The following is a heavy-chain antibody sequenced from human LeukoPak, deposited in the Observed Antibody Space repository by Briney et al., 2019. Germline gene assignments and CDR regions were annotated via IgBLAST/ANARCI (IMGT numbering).Heavy chain of an antibody. CDR2: ISGSGGST. CDR1: GFTFSSYA. D-gene: IGHD3-3*01. J-gene: IGHJ4*02. CDR3: AKDGGYYDFWSGHPPS. V-gene: IGHV3-23*01. Sequence: GGSLRLSCAASGFTFSSYAMSWVRQAPGKGLEWVSAISGSGGSTYYADSVKGRFTISRDNSKNTLYLQMNSLRAEDTAVYYCAKDGGYYDFWSGHPPSWGQGTLVTVSS.